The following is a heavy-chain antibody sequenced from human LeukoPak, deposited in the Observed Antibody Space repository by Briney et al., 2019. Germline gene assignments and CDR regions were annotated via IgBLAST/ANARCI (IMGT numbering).Heavy chain of an antibody. CDR3: AKDGFLLTFSIAAAGTGGYFDY. Sequence: GGSLRLSCAASGFTFSSYGMHWVRQAPGKGLEWVAFIRYDGSNKYYADSVKGRFTISRDNSKNTLYLQMNSLRAEDTAVYYCAKDGFLLTFSIAAAGTGGYFDYWGQGTLVTVSS. CDR1: GFTFSSYG. V-gene: IGHV3-30*02. CDR2: IRYDGSNK. D-gene: IGHD6-13*01. J-gene: IGHJ4*02.